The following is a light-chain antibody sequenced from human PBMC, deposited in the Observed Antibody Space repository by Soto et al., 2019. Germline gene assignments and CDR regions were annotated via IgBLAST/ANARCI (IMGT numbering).Light chain of an antibody. V-gene: IGLV4-69*01. CDR1: SGHSSYA. Sequence: QPVLTQSPSASASLGASVKLTCTLSSGHSSYAIAWHQQQPEKGPRYLMKLNSDGSHSQGDGIPDHFSGSSSGAERYLTISSLQSEDEADYYCQTWGTGIQVFGGGTKLTVL. CDR3: QTWGTGIQV. J-gene: IGLJ2*01. CDR2: LNSDGSH.